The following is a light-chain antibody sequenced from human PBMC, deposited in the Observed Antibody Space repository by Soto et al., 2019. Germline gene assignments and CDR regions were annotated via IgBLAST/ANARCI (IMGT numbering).Light chain of an antibody. Sequence: LTQTSSVSVAPGQTARISCGGNNIGGKSVHWYQQKPGQAPVVVVYDDSDRPSGIPERFSGSNSGNTATLTISRVEAGDEADYHCQVWDDNSDHHVFGTGTKVTVL. J-gene: IGLJ1*01. CDR3: QVWDDNSDHHV. V-gene: IGLV3-21*02. CDR1: NIGGKS. CDR2: DDS.